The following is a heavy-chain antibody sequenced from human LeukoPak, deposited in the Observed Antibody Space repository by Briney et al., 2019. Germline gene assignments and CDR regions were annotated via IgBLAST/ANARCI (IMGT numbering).Heavy chain of an antibody. D-gene: IGHD3-10*01. V-gene: IGHV4-34*01. CDR1: GGSFSGYY. Sequence: SETLSLTCAVYGGSFSGYYWSWIRQPPGRGLEWIGEINHSGSTNYNPSLKSRVTISVDTSKNQFSLKLSSVTAADTAVYYCARTRGGMVRFDYWGQGTLVTVSS. CDR2: INHSGST. CDR3: ARTRGGMVRFDY. J-gene: IGHJ4*02.